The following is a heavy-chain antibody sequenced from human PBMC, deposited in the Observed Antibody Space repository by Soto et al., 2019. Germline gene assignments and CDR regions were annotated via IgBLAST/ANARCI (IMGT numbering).Heavy chain of an antibody. D-gene: IGHD6-19*01. CDR1: GFTFSSYA. V-gene: IGHV3-23*01. CDR3: AKERSPRIAVAGTRMDY. Sequence: GGSLRLSCAASGFTFSSYAMSWVRQAPGKGLEWVSAISGSGGSTYYADSVKGRFTISRDNSKNTLYLQMNSLRAEDTAVYYCAKERSPRIAVAGTRMDYWGQGTLVTVSS. J-gene: IGHJ4*02. CDR2: ISGSGGST.